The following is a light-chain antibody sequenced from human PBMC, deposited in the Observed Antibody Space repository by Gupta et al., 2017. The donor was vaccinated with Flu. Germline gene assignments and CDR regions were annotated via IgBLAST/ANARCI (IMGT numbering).Light chain of an antibody. J-gene: IGKJ3*01. Sequence: TQSALSLSVTPGEPASISCRSSQSLLHSNGYKYLDWYLQKPGQSPQLLIYLGSNRASGVPDRFSGSGSGTDFTLKISRVEAEDVGVYYCMQALQTPFTFGPGTKVDLK. CDR3: MQALQTPFT. V-gene: IGKV2-28*01. CDR1: QSLLHSNGYKY. CDR2: LGS.